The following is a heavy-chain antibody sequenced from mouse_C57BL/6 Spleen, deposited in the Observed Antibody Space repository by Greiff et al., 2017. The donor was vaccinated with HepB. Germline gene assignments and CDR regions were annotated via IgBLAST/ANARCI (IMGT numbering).Heavy chain of an antibody. J-gene: IGHJ4*01. V-gene: IGHV1-18*01. CDR2: INPNNGGT. CDR1: GYTFTDYN. Sequence: EVQLQQSGPELVKPGASVKIPCKASGYTFTDYNMDWVKQSHGKSLEWIGDINPNNGGTIYNQKFKGKATLTVDKSSSTAYMELRSLTSEDTAVYYCARGPYYGNYGWVYYAMDYWGQGTSVTVSS. D-gene: IGHD2-10*01. CDR3: ARGPYYGNYGWVYYAMDY.